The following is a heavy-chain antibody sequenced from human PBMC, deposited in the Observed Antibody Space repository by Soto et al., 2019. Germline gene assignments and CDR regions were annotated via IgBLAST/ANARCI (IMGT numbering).Heavy chain of an antibody. CDR2: INAGNGNT. CDR1: GYTFTSYA. J-gene: IGHJ6*02. Sequence: ASVKVSCKASGYTFTSYAMHWVRQAPGQRLEWMGWINAGNGNTKYSQKFQGRVTITRDTSASTAYMELSSLRSEDTAVYYCARGQYCSGGSCHSWSWDVWGQGTTVTVSS. V-gene: IGHV1-3*01. D-gene: IGHD2-15*01. CDR3: ARGQYCSGGSCHSWSWDV.